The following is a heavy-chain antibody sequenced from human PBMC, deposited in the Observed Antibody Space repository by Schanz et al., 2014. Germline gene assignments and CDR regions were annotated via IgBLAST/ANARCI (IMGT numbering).Heavy chain of an antibody. Sequence: VQLVESGGGVVQPGGSLRLSCAASGFTFDDYTMHWIRQPPGKGLEWVSLISWNGGTTYYADSVKGRFTISRDNSKNTLYLQMNSLRAEDTAVYYCARDLARYYYGSGTDYWGQGTLVTVSS. J-gene: IGHJ4*02. CDR2: ISWNGGTT. CDR1: GFTFDDYT. D-gene: IGHD3-10*01. CDR3: ARDLARYYYGSGTDY. V-gene: IGHV3-43*01.